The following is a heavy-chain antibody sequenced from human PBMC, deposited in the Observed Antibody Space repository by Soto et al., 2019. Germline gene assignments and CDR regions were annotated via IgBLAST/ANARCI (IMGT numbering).Heavy chain of an antibody. Sequence: GASVKVSCKASGFTFTSSAMQWVRQARGQRLEWIGWIVVGSGNTNYAQKFQERVTITRDMSTSTAYMELSSLRSEDTAVYYCAADINYCSSTSCYGRRGCDDAFDIWGQGTMVTVSS. V-gene: IGHV1-58*02. D-gene: IGHD2-2*01. CDR1: GFTFTSSA. J-gene: IGHJ3*02. CDR3: AADINYCSSTSCYGRRGCDDAFDI. CDR2: IVVGSGNT.